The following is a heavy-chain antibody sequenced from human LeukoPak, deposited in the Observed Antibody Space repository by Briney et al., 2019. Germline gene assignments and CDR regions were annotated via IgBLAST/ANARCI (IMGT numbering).Heavy chain of an antibody. V-gene: IGHV4-31*03. CDR1: GGSISSGGYS. J-gene: IGHJ4*02. CDR2: IYYSGST. Sequence: PSETLSLTCTVSGGSISSGGYSWSWIRQHPGKGLEWIGYIYYSGSTYYNPSLKSRLTISVDTSKNQFSLKLSSVTAADTAVYYCARRISSNWIFDYWGQGTLVTVSS. D-gene: IGHD6-13*01. CDR3: ARRISSNWIFDY.